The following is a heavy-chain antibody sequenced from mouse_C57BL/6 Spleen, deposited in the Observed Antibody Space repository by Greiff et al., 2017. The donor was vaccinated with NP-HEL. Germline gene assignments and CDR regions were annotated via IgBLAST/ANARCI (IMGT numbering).Heavy chain of an antibody. D-gene: IGHD2-4*01. CDR2: IHPNSGST. CDR1: GYTFTSYW. CDR3: ARSYDYDGAY. V-gene: IGHV1-64*01. J-gene: IGHJ3*01. Sequence: QVQLQQPGAELVKPEASVKLSCKASGYTFTSYWMHWVKQRPGQGLEWIGMIHPNSGSTNYNEKFKSKATLTVDKSSSTAYMQLSSLTSEDSAVYYCARSYDYDGAYWGQGTLVTVSA.